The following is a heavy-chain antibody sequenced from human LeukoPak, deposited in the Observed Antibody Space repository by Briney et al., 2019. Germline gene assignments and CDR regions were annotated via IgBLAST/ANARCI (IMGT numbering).Heavy chain of an antibody. Sequence: PGGSLRLSCAASGFTFSSYSMNWVRQAPGKGLEWVSSISSSSSYIYYADSVKGRFTISRDNAKNSLYLQMNSLRAEDTAVYYCARYYYGSGSYQKGTYYFDYWGQGTLVTVSS. CDR1: GFTFSSYS. V-gene: IGHV3-21*01. J-gene: IGHJ4*02. CDR3: ARYYYGSGSYQKGTYYFDY. CDR2: ISSSSSYI. D-gene: IGHD3-10*01.